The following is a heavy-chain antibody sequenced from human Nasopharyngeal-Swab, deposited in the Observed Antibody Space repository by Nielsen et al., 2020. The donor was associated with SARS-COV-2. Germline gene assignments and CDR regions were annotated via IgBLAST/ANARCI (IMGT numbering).Heavy chain of an antibody. CDR2: LKQDGSEK. V-gene: IGHV3-7*01. Sequence: GESLKIPCAASGFTFSSYWMSWVRQAPGKGLGGVAKLKQDGSEKYYVDSVKGRFTISRDNAKNSLYLQMNSLRAEDTAVYYCARDGLDYDFWSAYFMDVWGQGTTVTVSS. CDR1: GFTFSSYW. CDR3: ARDGLDYDFWSAYFMDV. J-gene: IGHJ6*02. D-gene: IGHD3-3*01.